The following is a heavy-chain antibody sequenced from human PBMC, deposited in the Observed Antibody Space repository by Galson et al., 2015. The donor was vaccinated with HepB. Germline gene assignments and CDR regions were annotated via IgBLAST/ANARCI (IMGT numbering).Heavy chain of an antibody. CDR3: ARGYSSDWSVSIGY. CDR1: GFTFSSYW. CDR2: IKQDGSEK. V-gene: IGHV3-7*01. J-gene: IGHJ4*02. D-gene: IGHD6-19*01. Sequence: SLRLSCAASGFTFSSYWMSWVRQAPGKGLEWVANIKQDGSEKYYVDSVKGRFTISRDNAKNTLYLQMNSLRAEDTAVYYCARGYSSDWSVSIGYWGQGTLVTVSS.